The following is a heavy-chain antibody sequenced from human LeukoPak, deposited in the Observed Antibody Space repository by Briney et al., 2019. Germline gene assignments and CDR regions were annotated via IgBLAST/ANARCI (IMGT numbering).Heavy chain of an antibody. CDR2: IRSRANSYAT. CDR1: GGSISSSNW. Sequence: GTLSLTCAVSGGSISSSNWWSWVRQPPGKGLEWVGRIRSRANSYATAYAASVKGRFTISRDDSKNTAYLQMNSLKTEDTALYFCTTSYSGNSWYDWFGPWGQGTLVTDSS. CDR3: TTSYSGNSWYDWFGP. J-gene: IGHJ5*02. D-gene: IGHD6-13*01. V-gene: IGHV3-73*01.